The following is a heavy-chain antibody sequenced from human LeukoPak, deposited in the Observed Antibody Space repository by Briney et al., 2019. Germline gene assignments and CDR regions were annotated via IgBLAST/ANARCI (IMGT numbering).Heavy chain of an antibody. D-gene: IGHD1-26*01. CDR2: IYYSGST. Sequence: SETLSLTCTVSGDSISGYYWSWIRQPPGEGLEWIGNIYYSGSTNYNPSLKSRVSISLDMSKNQFSLKLSSVTAADTAVYYCARGGSYFGYWGQGTLVTVSS. V-gene: IGHV4-59*01. CDR3: ARGGSYFGY. J-gene: IGHJ4*02. CDR1: GDSISGYY.